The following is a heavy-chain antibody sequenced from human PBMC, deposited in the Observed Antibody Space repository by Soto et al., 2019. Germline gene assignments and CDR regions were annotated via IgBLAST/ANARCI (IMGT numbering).Heavy chain of an antibody. J-gene: IGHJ6*02. CDR1: GFTFSSYA. CDR2: ISYDGSNK. CDR3: ARDGPSDYDFWSVRYYYYGMDV. D-gene: IGHD3-3*01. V-gene: IGHV3-30-3*01. Sequence: GGSLRLSCAASGFTFSSYAMHWVRQAPGKGLEWVAVISYDGSNKHYADSVKGRFTTSRDNSKNTLYLHMNSLRVEDTAVYYCARDGPSDYDFWSVRYYYYGMDVWGQGTTVTVSS.